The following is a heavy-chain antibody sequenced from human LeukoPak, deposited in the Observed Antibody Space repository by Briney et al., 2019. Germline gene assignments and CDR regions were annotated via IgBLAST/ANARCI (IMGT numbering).Heavy chain of an antibody. J-gene: IGHJ4*02. V-gene: IGHV4-39*01. Sequence: SETLSLTRTVSGGSISSSSFHWGWIRQPPGEGLEWIGSIYYSGTTCYNPSLKSRVTTSVDTSKNQFSLKLSSVTAADTAVYYCARHITARTPYYFDYWGQGTLVTVSS. CDR2: IYYSGTT. CDR1: GGSISSSSFH. D-gene: IGHD6-6*01. CDR3: ARHITARTPYYFDY.